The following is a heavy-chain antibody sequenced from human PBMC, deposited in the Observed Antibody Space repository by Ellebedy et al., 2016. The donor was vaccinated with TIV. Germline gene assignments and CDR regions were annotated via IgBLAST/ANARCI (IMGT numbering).Heavy chain of an antibody. CDR3: AREAYRSGDVDL. CDR1: GFTFSSYA. V-gene: IGHV3-30*01. J-gene: IGHJ5*02. CDR2: ISYDGSSQ. D-gene: IGHD5-18*01. Sequence: PAGSLRLSCAASGFTFSSYALHWVRQAPGKGLEWVAVISYDGSSQFYADSVKDRFTISRDNSKNTLYLQMNSLRADDTSVFVCAREAYRSGDVDLWGQGTLVTVS.